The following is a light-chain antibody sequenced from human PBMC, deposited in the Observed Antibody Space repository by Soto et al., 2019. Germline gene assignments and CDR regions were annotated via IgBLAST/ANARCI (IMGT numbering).Light chain of an antibody. CDR1: QSVSRA. J-gene: IGKJ2*01. Sequence: EIVMTQSPATLSVSPGEKATLSCRASQSVSRALAWYQQKPGQAPRLLIYGASTRATGIPARFSGSGSGTEFTLTISNLQSEDFAVYYCQHYNNWPPYTFGQGTKLEIK. CDR3: QHYNNWPPYT. CDR2: GAS. V-gene: IGKV3-15*01.